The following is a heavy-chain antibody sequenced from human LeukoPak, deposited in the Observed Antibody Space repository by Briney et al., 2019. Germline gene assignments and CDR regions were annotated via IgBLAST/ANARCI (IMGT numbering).Heavy chain of an antibody. CDR1: GFTFSSYG. J-gene: IGHJ5*02. CDR2: IRYDGSNK. D-gene: IGHD6-13*01. Sequence: GGSLRLTCAASGFTFSSYGMHWVRQAPGKGLEWVAFIRYDGSNKYYADSVKGRFTISRDNSKNTLYLQMNSLRAEDTAVYYCAKDLNSIAAAGMGWFDPWGQGTLVTVSS. CDR3: AKDLNSIAAAGMGWFDP. V-gene: IGHV3-30*02.